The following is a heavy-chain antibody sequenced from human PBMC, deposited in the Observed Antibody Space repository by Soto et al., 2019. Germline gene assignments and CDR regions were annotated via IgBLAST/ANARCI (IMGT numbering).Heavy chain of an antibody. D-gene: IGHD1-26*01. J-gene: IGHJ4*02. CDR2: ISANNGNT. Sequence: QVHLVQSGAEVKKPGASVKVSCKASGYTFTNYGISWVRQAPGQGLEWMGWISANNGNTNYEQKLQGRVTMTTDTSTSTGYMELRSLRSDDTAVYYCARDRGSYALDYWGQGTLVTVSS. CDR3: ARDRGSYALDY. V-gene: IGHV1-18*01. CDR1: GYTFTNYG.